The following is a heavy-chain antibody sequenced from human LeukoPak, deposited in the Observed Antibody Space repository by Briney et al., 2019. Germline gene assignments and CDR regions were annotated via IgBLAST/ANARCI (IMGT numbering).Heavy chain of an antibody. V-gene: IGHV3-30-3*01. CDR1: GFTFSSYA. J-gene: IGHJ4*02. Sequence: GRSLGLSCAASGFTFSSYAMHWVRQAPGKGLEWVAVISYDGSNKYYADSVKGRFTISRDNSKNTLYLQMNSLRAEDTAVYYCARVRIAAAGRGYFDFWGQGTLVTVSS. CDR2: ISYDGSNK. CDR3: ARVRIAAAGRGYFDF. D-gene: IGHD6-13*01.